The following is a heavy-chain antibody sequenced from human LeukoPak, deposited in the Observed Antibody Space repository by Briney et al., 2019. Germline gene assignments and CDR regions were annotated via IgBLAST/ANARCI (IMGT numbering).Heavy chain of an antibody. V-gene: IGHV3-74*01. CDR3: ARGYLITGYYYYMDV. J-gene: IGHJ6*03. Sequence: GGSLRLSCAASGFTFSSYWMHWVRQAPGKGLVWVSRINSDGSSTSYADSVKGRFTISRDNAKNTLYLQMNSLRAEDTAVYYCARGYLITGYYYYMDVWGKGTTVTVSS. CDR1: GFTFSSYW. CDR2: INSDGSST. D-gene: IGHD5-24*01.